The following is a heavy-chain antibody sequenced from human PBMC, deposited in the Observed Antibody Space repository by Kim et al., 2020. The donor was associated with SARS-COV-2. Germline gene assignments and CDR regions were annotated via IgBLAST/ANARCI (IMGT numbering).Heavy chain of an antibody. Sequence: GGSLRLSCAASGFTFSNYVMSWVRQAPGKGLEWVSAISGSGSSTYYADSVKGRFTISRDSSKNTVSLKMNSLRAEDTAVYLCARGPYYDSSGTKRSFDYWGEGTLRSLSS. V-gene: IGHV3-23*01. J-gene: IGHJ4*02. D-gene: IGHD3-22*01. CDR3: ARGPYYDSSGTKRSFDY. CDR2: ISGSGSST. CDR1: GFTFSNYV.